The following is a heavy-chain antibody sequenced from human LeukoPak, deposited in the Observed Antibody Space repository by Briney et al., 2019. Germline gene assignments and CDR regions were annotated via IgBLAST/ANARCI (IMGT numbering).Heavy chain of an antibody. CDR1: GGSFSSGGYY. D-gene: IGHD2-15*01. V-gene: IGHV4-39*01. Sequence: SQTLSLTCTVSGGSFSSGGYYWSWIRQPPGKGLEWIGNIYYGGSTYYNPSLKSRVTISVDTSKNQFSLKLSSVTAADTAVYYCASIYCSGGNCYVDYWGQGTLVTVSS. CDR2: IYYGGST. CDR3: ASIYCSGGNCYVDY. J-gene: IGHJ4*02.